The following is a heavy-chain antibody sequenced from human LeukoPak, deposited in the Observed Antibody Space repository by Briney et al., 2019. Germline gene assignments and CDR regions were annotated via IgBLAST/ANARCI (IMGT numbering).Heavy chain of an antibody. CDR2: IYTSGST. V-gene: IGHV4-4*07. Sequence: SETLSLTCTVSGGSISSYYWSWIRQPAGKGLEWIGRIYTSGSTNYNPSLKSRVTMSVDTSKNQFSLKLSSVTAADTAVYYCARDYHYDFWSGYPAPYNWFDPWGQGTLVTVSS. CDR1: GGSISSYY. CDR3: ARDYHYDFWSGYPAPYNWFDP. D-gene: IGHD3-3*01. J-gene: IGHJ5*02.